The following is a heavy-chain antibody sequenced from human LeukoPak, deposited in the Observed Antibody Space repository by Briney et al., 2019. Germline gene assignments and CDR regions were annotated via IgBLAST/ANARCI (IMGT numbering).Heavy chain of an antibody. CDR1: GFTFSSYE. CDR3: ARGGVGVSWTGFDY. Sequence: GGSLRLSCAASGFTFSSYEMNWVRQAPGKGLEWVSYISSSGSTIYYADSVKGRFTISRDNAKNSLYLQMNSLRAEDTAVYYCARGGVGVSWTGFDYWGQGTLVTVSS. D-gene: IGHD3-16*01. CDR2: ISSSGSTI. J-gene: IGHJ4*02. V-gene: IGHV3-48*03.